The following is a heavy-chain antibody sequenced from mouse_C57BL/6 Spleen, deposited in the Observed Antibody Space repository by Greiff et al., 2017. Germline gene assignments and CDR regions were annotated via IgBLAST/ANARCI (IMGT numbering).Heavy chain of an antibody. Sequence: QVQLQQPGAELVMPGASVKLSCKASGYTFTSYWMHWVKQRPGQGLEWIGEIDPYDSYTNYNQKFKGKSTLTVDKSSSTAYMQLSSLTSEDSAVYNCARELRYFDYWGQGTTLTVSS. CDR1: GYTFTSYW. CDR2: IDPYDSYT. CDR3: ARELRYFDY. D-gene: IGHD1-1*01. V-gene: IGHV1-69*01. J-gene: IGHJ2*01.